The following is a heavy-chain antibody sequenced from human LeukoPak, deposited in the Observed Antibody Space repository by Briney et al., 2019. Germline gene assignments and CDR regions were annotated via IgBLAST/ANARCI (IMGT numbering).Heavy chain of an antibody. D-gene: IGHD1-26*01. Sequence: ASVKVSCKASGYTFTSYGISWVRQAPGQGLEWMGRIIPILGIANYAQKFQGRVTITADKSTSTAYMELSSLRSEDTAVYYCASSGSYSKGYFDYWGQGTLVTVPS. CDR1: GYTFTSYG. CDR2: IIPILGIA. J-gene: IGHJ4*02. V-gene: IGHV1-69*04. CDR3: ASSGSYSKGYFDY.